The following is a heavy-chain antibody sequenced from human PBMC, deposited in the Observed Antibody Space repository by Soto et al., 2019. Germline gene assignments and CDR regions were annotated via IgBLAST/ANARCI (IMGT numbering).Heavy chain of an antibody. V-gene: IGHV1-69*01. J-gene: IGHJ6*02. D-gene: IGHD6-13*01. Sequence: GPQVKVSCKASGGTFSSYAISWVRQAPGQGLEWMGGIIPIFGTANYAQKFQGRVTITADESTSTAYMELSSLRSEDTAVYYCARNGETAASSYDYYYYGMDVWRQGTTVTVSS. CDR2: IIPIFGTA. CDR3: ARNGETAASSYDYYYYGMDV. CDR1: GGTFSSYA.